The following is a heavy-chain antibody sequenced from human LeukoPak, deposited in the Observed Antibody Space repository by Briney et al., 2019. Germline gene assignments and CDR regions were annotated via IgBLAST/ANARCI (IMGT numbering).Heavy chain of an antibody. CDR3: AREREDSSTHYYDSSGFDY. V-gene: IGHV1-18*01. Sequence: GASVKVSCKASGYTFTSYGISWVRQAPGQGLEWMGWISAYNGNTNYAQKLQGRVTMTTDTSTSTAYMELRSLRSDDTAVYYCAREREDSSTHYYDSSGFDYWGQGTLVTVSS. CDR1: GYTFTSYG. D-gene: IGHD3-22*01. CDR2: ISAYNGNT. J-gene: IGHJ4*02.